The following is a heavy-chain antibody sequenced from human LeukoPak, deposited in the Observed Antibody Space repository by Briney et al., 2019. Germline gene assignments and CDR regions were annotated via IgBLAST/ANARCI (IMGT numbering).Heavy chain of an antibody. CDR3: ARGRNSYCSSTSCLNFDY. CDR1: GFTFSSYG. CDR2: IWYDGSNK. Sequence: PGGSLRLSCAASGFTFSSYGMPWVRQAPGKGLEWVAVIWYDGSNKYYADSVKGRFTISRDNSKNTLYLQMNSLRAEDTAVYYCARGRNSYCSSTSCLNFDYWGQGTLVTVSS. V-gene: IGHV3-33*01. D-gene: IGHD2-2*01. J-gene: IGHJ4*02.